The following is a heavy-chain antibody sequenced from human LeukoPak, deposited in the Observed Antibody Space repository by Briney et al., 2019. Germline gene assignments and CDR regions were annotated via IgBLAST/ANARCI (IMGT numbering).Heavy chain of an antibody. J-gene: IGHJ4*02. CDR2: ISWDGGST. CDR1: GFTFDVYT. V-gene: IGHV3-43*01. Sequence: GGSLRISCPASGFTFDVYTMHWIRQAPGKGLEWVSLISWDGGSTYYADSVKGRFTISRDNSKNSLYLQMNSLRTEDTALYYCAKVQSPRSAGYYIDYRRQGSLVTVSS. CDR3: AKVQSPRSAGYYIDY. D-gene: IGHD5-24*01.